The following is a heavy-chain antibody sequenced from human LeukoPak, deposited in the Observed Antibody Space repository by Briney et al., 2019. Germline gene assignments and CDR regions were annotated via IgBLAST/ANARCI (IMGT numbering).Heavy chain of an antibody. J-gene: IGHJ4*02. V-gene: IGHV3-15*01. CDR1: GFTFSNAW. CDR3: TTGPYYYDSSEPFDY. CDR2: IKSKTDGGTT. Sequence: GGSLRLSCTPSGFTFSNAWMSWVRRAPGKGLEWVGRIKSKTDGGTTDYAAPVKGRFTISRDDSKNTLYLQMNSLKTEDTAVYYCTTGPYYYDSSEPFDYWGQGTLVTVSS. D-gene: IGHD3-22*01.